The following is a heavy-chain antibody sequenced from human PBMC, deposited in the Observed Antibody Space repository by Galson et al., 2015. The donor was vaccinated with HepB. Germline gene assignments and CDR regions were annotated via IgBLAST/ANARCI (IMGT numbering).Heavy chain of an antibody. J-gene: IGHJ3*02. D-gene: IGHD3/OR15-3a*01. Sequence: SLRLSCAASGFTFSSYGMHWVRQAPGKGLEWVAVISYDGSNKYYADSVKGRFTISRDNSKNTLYLQMNSLRAEDTAVYYCAKDGTPHSPGLGDAFDIWGQGTMVTVSS. CDR2: ISYDGSNK. V-gene: IGHV3-30*18. CDR1: GFTFSSYG. CDR3: AKDGTPHSPGLGDAFDI.